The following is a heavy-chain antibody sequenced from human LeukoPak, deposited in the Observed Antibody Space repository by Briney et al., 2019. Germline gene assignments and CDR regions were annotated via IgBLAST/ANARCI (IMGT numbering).Heavy chain of an antibody. CDR1: GFTVSINY. Sequence: GGSLRLSCAASGFTVSINYMSWVRQAPGKGLEWVSVIYSGGNTYYADSVKGRFTISRDNSKNTVYLQMNSLRAEDTAVYYCARGETSSYDYWGQGTLVTVSS. V-gene: IGHV3-53*01. J-gene: IGHJ4*02. D-gene: IGHD2-2*01. CDR3: ARGETSSYDY. CDR2: IYSGGNT.